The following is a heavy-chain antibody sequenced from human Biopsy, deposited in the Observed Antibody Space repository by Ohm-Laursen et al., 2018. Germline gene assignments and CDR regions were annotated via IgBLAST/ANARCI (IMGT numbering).Heavy chain of an antibody. CDR1: GGSINSGGHF. V-gene: IGHV4-31*01. D-gene: IGHD3-16*02. CDR2: IYDNGDT. Sequence: PSQTLSLTCSVSGGSINSGGHFWGWVRQSPGKGLEWIGYIYDNGDTYYNPSLMSLVSISADTSKNQVSLRLNSVTAADTAVYYCTRVRTFGGVIGGYYFYSWGQGILVTVSS. J-gene: IGHJ4*02. CDR3: TRVRTFGGVIGGYYFYS.